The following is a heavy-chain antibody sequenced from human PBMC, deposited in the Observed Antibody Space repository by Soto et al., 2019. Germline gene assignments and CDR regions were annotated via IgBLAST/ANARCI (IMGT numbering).Heavy chain of an antibody. J-gene: IGHJ6*02. CDR1: GAYISSGGYY. V-gene: IGHV4-31*03. D-gene: IGHD6-13*01. Sequence: SETLSLTCTVSGAYISSGGYYYSWIRQHPGKGLEWIGYIYYSGITNYNPSLKSRVTISVDMSKNQFSLKLSSVTVADTALYYCARKSAGPLAPFGMDVWGQGTTVTVSS. CDR3: ARKSAGPLAPFGMDV. CDR2: IYYSGIT.